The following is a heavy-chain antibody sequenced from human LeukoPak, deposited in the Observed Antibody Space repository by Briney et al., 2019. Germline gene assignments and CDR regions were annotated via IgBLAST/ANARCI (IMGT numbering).Heavy chain of an antibody. V-gene: IGHV1-69*02. CDR2: IIPILGIA. CDR1: GGTFSSYT. CDR3: ARSIAVAGSLY. D-gene: IGHD6-19*01. Sequence: SSVEVSCKASGGTFSSYTISWVRQAPGQGLEWMGRIIPILGIANYAQKFQGRVTITADKSTSTAYMELSSLRSEDTAVYYCARSIAVAGSLYWGQGTLVTVSS. J-gene: IGHJ4*02.